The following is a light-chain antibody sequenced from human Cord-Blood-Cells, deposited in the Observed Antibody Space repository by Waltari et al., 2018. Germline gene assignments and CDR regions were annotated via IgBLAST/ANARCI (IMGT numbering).Light chain of an antibody. CDR1: QSVLYSSNNKNY. V-gene: IGKV4-1*01. Sequence: DIVMTQSPDSLAVSLGERGTINCKYRQSVLYSSNNKNYLAWYQQKPGQPPKLLIYWASTRESGVPDRFSGSGSGTDFTLTISSLQAEDVAVYYCQQYYSTPPYTFGQGTKLEIK. CDR2: WAS. CDR3: QQYYSTPPYT. J-gene: IGKJ2*01.